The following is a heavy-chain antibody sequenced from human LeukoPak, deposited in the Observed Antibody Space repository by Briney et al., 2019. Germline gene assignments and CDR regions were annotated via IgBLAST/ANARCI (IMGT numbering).Heavy chain of an antibody. V-gene: IGHV3-33*01. D-gene: IGHD4-11*01. CDR1: GFTFSSYG. CDR2: IWYDGSNK. CDR3: ARGGPTGDYSHY. Sequence: GGSLRLSCAASGFTFSSYGMHWVRQAPGKGLEWVAVIWYDGSNKYYADSVKGRFTISRDNSKNTLYLQMNSLRAEDTAVYYCARGGPTGDYSHYWGQGTLVTVSS. J-gene: IGHJ4*02.